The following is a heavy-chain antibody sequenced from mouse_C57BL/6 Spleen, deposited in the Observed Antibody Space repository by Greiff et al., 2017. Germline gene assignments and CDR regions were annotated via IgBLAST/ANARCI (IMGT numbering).Heavy chain of an antibody. CDR3: AREGYYADDGSYYYEY. CDR1: GFNIKNTY. CDR2: IDPANGNT. D-gene: IGHD2-2*01. J-gene: IGHJ2*01. V-gene: IGHV14-3*01. Sequence: EVKLMESVAELVRPGASVKLSCTASGFNIKNTYMHWVKQRPEQGLEWIGRIDPANGNTKYAPKFQGKATITADTSSTTAYLQLSSLPSDDTAIYYGAREGYYADDGSYYYEYWGQGITVTVSS.